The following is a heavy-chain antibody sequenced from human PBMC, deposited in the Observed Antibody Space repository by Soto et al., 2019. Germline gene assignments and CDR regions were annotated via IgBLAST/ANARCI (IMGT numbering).Heavy chain of an antibody. D-gene: IGHD6-6*01. CDR2: IYYSGST. J-gene: IGHJ6*02. CDR3: ARDGWSIAARNYYGMDV. CDR1: GCSISSYY. V-gene: IGHV4-59*01. Sequence: XETLSLTCTVSGCSISSYYWSWIRQPPGKGLEWIGYIYYSGSTNYNPSLKSRVTISVDTSKNQFSLKLSSVTAADTAVYYCARDGWSIAARNYYGMDVWGQGTTVTVSS.